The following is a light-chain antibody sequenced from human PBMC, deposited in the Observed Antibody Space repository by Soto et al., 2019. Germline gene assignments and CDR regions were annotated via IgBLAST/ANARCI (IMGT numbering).Light chain of an antibody. J-gene: IGKJ5*01. V-gene: IGKV3-11*01. CDR3: QQRSNWPPIT. CDR2: DAS. CDR1: QSVSSN. Sequence: EIVMTQSPATLSVSPGERATLSFRASQSVSSNLAWYQQKPGQAPRLLIYDASNRATSIPARFSGSGSGTDFTLTISSLEPEDFAVYYCQQRSNWPPITFGQGTRLEI.